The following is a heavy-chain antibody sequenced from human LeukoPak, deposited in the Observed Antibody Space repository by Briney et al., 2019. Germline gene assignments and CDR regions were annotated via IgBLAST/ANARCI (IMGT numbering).Heavy chain of an antibody. V-gene: IGHV4-4*02. CDR3: VRVSGWSPSNAFDI. Sequence: PSETLSLTCAVSGGSISSSNWWSWVRQPPGKGLEWIGEIYHSGSTNYNPSLKSRVTISVDKSKNQFSLKLSSVTAADTAVYYCVRVSGWSPSNAFDIWGQGTVVTVSS. CDR2: IYHSGST. CDR1: GGSISSSNW. D-gene: IGHD6-19*01. J-gene: IGHJ3*02.